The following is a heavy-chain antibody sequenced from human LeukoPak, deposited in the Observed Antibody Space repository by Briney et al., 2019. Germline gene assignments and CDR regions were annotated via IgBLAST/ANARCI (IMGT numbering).Heavy chain of an antibody. J-gene: IGHJ4*02. Sequence: ASVKVSCKASGYTFTSYGISWVRQAPGQGLEWMGWISAYNGNTNYAQKLQGKVTMTTDTSTSTAYMELRSLRSDDTAVYYCATSKGSRVGATMDYWGQGTLVTVSS. V-gene: IGHV1-18*01. CDR1: GYTFTSYG. CDR3: ATSKGSRVGATMDY. CDR2: ISAYNGNT. D-gene: IGHD1-26*01.